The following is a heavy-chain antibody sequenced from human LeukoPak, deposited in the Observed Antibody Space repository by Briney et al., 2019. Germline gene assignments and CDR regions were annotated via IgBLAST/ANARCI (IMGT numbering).Heavy chain of an antibody. CDR3: TRFDVAVAGTHAFDI. Sequence: AGGSLRLSCTASGFTFGDYAMSWVRQAPGKGLEWVGFIRSKAYGGTTEYAASVKGRFTISRDDSKSIAYLQMNSLKTEDTAVYYCTRFDVAVAGTHAFDIWAKGQWSPSLQ. D-gene: IGHD6-19*01. V-gene: IGHV3-49*04. J-gene: IGHJ3*02. CDR1: GFTFGDYA. CDR2: IRSKAYGGTT.